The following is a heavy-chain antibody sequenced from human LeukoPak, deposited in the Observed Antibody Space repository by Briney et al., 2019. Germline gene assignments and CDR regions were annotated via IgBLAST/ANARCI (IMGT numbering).Heavy chain of an antibody. CDR1: GYTFTGYY. V-gene: IGHV1-2*02. CDR3: AREHPSGNNGLYVDY. CDR2: INPKSGAT. Sequence: ASVKVSCKASGYTFTGYYMHWVRQAPGQGLEWMGWINPKSGATNYAQKFQGRVTMTRDTSITTVYMELSRLTSDDTAVYYCAREHPSGNNGLYVDYWGQGTLVTVSS. J-gene: IGHJ4*02. D-gene: IGHD1/OR15-1a*01.